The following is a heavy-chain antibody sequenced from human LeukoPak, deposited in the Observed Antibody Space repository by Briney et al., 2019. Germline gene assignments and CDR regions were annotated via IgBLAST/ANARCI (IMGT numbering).Heavy chain of an antibody. Sequence: QSGGSLRLSCAASGFSFSSRWMHWVRQAPGKGLVWVSRISSDGRTTTYADSVKGRFTISRDNAKNTLYLQMKSLRAEDSAVYYCVRDLGPGDFWGQGTLVTVSS. CDR2: ISSDGRTT. J-gene: IGHJ4*02. V-gene: IGHV3-74*01. CDR3: VRDLGPGDF. D-gene: IGHD3-10*01. CDR1: GFSFSSRW.